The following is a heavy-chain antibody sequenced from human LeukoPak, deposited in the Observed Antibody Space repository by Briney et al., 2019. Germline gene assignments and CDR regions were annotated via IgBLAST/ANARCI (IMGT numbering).Heavy chain of an antibody. CDR3: ARDYVWGSYRLVHAFDI. J-gene: IGHJ3*02. V-gene: IGHV3-43D*04. Sequence: GGSLRLSCAASGFTLDDYAMHWVRQAPGKGLEWVSLLSWDGSTTYYADSVRGRFTVSRDTNKNSLLLQMNSLRAEDTAVYYCARDYVWGSYRLVHAFDIWGQGTMVTVSS. CDR2: LSWDGSTT. D-gene: IGHD3-16*02. CDR1: GFTLDDYA.